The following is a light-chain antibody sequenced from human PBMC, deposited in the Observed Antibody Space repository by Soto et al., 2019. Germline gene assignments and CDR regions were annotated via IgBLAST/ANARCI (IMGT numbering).Light chain of an antibody. Sequence: QSALTQPASVSGSPGQSITISCTGTSSDVGGYNYVSWFQQHPGKAPKLKIYEVSNRPSGVSNRFSGSKSGYTASLTISEFQAEDEADYYCTSFTSSSTWVFGGGTKVTVL. CDR2: EVS. CDR1: SSDVGGYNY. CDR3: TSFTSSSTWV. V-gene: IGLV2-14*03. J-gene: IGLJ3*02.